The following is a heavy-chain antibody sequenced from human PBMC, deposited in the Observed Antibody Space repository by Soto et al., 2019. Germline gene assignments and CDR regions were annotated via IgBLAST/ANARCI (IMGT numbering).Heavy chain of an antibody. Sequence: ASETLSLTCAVSGGSISSSNWWSWVRQPPGKGLEWIGEIYHSGSTNYNPSLKSRVTISVDKSKNQFSLKLSSVTAADTAVYYCARVVEGWLLSYYYGMDVWGQGTTVTVSS. CDR2: IYHSGST. CDR1: GGSISSSNW. D-gene: IGHD3-3*01. CDR3: ARVVEGWLLSYYYGMDV. V-gene: IGHV4-4*02. J-gene: IGHJ6*02.